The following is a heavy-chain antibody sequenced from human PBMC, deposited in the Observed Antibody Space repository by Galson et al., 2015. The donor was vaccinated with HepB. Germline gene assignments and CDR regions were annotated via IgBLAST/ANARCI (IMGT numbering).Heavy chain of an antibody. D-gene: IGHD4-23*01. CDR3: AKRLGRSVTPGWFDP. CDR1: GFTFSSYA. V-gene: IGHV3-23*01. CDR2: ISGSGGST. Sequence: SLRLSCAASGFTFSSYAMSWVRQAPGKGLEWVSAISGSGGSTYYADSVKGRFTISRDNSKNTLYLQMNSLRAEDTAVYYCAKRLGRSVTPGWFDPWGQGTLVTVSS. J-gene: IGHJ5*02.